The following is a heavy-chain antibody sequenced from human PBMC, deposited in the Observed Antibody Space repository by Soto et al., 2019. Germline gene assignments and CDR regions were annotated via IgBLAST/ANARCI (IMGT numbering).Heavy chain of an antibody. CDR2: ISYDGSNK. CDR1: GFTFSSYA. D-gene: IGHD3-16*01. V-gene: IGHV3-30-3*01. J-gene: IGHJ5*02. Sequence: QVQLVESGGGVVQPGRSLRLSCAASGFTFSSYAMHWVRQAPGTGLEWVAVISYDGSNKYYADSVKGRFTISRDNSKSTLYLHMRSLRAEDTAVSYCARESTRITAGGGWFDTWGQGTLVAVAS. CDR3: ARESTRITAGGGWFDT.